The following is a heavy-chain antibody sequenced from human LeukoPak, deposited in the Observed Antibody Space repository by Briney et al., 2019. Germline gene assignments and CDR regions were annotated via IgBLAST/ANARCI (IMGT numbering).Heavy chain of an antibody. CDR2: ISGSGGST. Sequence: AGGSLRLSCAASGVTFSSYAMSWVRQAPGKGLEWVSAISGSGGSTYYADSVKGRFTISRDNSKNTLYLQMNSLRAEDTAVYYCAKDLRGYSYGHLFDYWGQGTLVIVSS. CDR3: AKDLRGYSYGHLFDY. D-gene: IGHD5-18*01. CDR1: GVTFSSYA. J-gene: IGHJ4*02. V-gene: IGHV3-23*01.